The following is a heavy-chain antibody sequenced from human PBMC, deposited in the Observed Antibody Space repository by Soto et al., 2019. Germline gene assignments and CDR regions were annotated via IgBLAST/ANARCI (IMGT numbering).Heavy chain of an antibody. D-gene: IGHD3-10*01. J-gene: IGHJ4*02. CDR1: GGSISSYY. Sequence: SETLSLTCTVSGGSISSYYWSWIRQPPGKGLEWIGYIYYSGSTNYNPSLKSRVTISVDTSKNQFSLKLSSVTAADTAVYYCARHDATMVRGVIPPFDYWGQGTLVTVSS. V-gene: IGHV4-59*08. CDR3: ARHDATMVRGVIPPFDY. CDR2: IYYSGST.